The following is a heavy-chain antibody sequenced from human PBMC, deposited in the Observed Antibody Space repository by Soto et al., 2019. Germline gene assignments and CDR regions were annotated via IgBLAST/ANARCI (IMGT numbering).Heavy chain of an antibody. CDR1: GFVFNDYY. J-gene: IGHJ6*02. Sequence: XGSLRLSCAASGFVFNDYYMSWIRQAPGKGLEWVSDISASGSTIYYADSVKGRFTVSRDNAKNSLYLEMHSLRAEDTAIYYCARGENYYETSGYYYTISYFGMEVWGQGTTVTVS. CDR2: ISASGSTI. D-gene: IGHD3-22*01. CDR3: ARGENYYETSGYYYTISYFGMEV. V-gene: IGHV3-11*01.